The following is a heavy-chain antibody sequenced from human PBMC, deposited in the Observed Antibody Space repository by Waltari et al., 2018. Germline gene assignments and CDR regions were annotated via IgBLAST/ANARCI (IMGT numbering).Heavy chain of an antibody. Sequence: QVQLVQSGAEVKKPGSSVKVSCKASGGTFSSYAISWVRQAPGQGLEWMGGIIPIFGTANYAQKVQGRVTITADESTSTAYMELSSLRSEDTAVYYCAVRITIFARQYYFDYWGQGTLVTVSS. CDR2: IIPIFGTA. CDR1: GGTFSSYA. V-gene: IGHV1-69*01. D-gene: IGHD3-3*01. J-gene: IGHJ4*02. CDR3: AVRITIFARQYYFDY.